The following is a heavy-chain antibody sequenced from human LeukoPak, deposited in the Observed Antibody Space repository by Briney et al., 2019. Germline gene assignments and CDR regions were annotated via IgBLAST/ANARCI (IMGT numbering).Heavy chain of an antibody. Sequence: PSETLSLTCTVSGGSISSYYWSWIRQPAGKGLEWIGRIYTSGSTNYNPSLKSRVTMSVDTSKNQFSLKLSSVTAADTAVYYCARLGAVAQLGSDDDIWGQGTMVTVSS. D-gene: IGHD6-19*01. CDR1: GGSISSYY. CDR3: ARLGAVAQLGSDDDI. V-gene: IGHV4-4*07. J-gene: IGHJ3*02. CDR2: IYTSGST.